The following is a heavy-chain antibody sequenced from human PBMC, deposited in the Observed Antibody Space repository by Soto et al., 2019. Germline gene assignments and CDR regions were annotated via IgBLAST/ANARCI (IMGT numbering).Heavy chain of an antibody. D-gene: IGHD3-9*01. Sequence: ASVKGSCKASGYTFTSYYMHWVRQSPGQGLAWMGIINPSGGSTSYAQKFQGRVTMTRDTSTSTVYMELSSLRSEDTAVYYCARGGLLTAHIFYGTDVWGQGTTVTVSS. CDR1: GYTFTSYY. V-gene: IGHV1-46*01. J-gene: IGHJ6*02. CDR2: INPSGGST. CDR3: ARGGLLTAHIFYGTDV.